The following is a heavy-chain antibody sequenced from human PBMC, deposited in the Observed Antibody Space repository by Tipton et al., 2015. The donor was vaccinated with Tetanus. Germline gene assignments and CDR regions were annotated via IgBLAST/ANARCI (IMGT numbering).Heavy chain of an antibody. CDR2: IYYSGST. CDR3: ARGKWELRFWFDP. CDR1: GGSISSYY. Sequence: TLSLTCTVSGGSISSYYWSWIRQPPGKGLEWIGYIYYSGSTNYNPSLKSRVTISVDTSKNQFSRKLSSVTAADTAAYYCARGKWELRFWFDPWGQGTLVTVSS. J-gene: IGHJ5*02. V-gene: IGHV4-59*01. D-gene: IGHD1-26*01.